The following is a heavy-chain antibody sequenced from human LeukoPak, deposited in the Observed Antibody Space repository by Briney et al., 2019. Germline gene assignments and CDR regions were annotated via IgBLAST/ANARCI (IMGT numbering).Heavy chain of an antibody. Sequence: SETLSLTCTVSGGSISSSSYYWGWIRQPPGKGLEWIGSIYYSGGTYYNPSLKSRVTISVDTSKNQFSLKLSSVTAADTAVYYCARDLYENAFDIWGQGTMVTVSS. V-gene: IGHV4-39*07. J-gene: IGHJ3*02. CDR1: GGSISSSSYY. D-gene: IGHD2/OR15-2a*01. CDR2: IYYSGGT. CDR3: ARDLYENAFDI.